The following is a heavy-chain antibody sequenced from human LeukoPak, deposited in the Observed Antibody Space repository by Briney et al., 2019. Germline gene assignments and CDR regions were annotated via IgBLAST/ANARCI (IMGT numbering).Heavy chain of an antibody. D-gene: IGHD4-17*01. Sequence: GSLRLSCAASGFTFSSYGMHWVRQAPGKGLEWVAFIRYDASNNYYADSVKGRFTISRDNSKNTLYLQMNSLRGEDTAVYYCAKGPMTTVTQPDYWGQGTLVTVSS. CDR1: GFTFSSYG. J-gene: IGHJ4*02. V-gene: IGHV3-30*02. CDR2: IRYDASNN. CDR3: AKGPMTTVTQPDY.